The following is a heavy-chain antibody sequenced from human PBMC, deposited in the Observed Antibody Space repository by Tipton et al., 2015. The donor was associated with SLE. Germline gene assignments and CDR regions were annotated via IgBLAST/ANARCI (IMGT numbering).Heavy chain of an antibody. CDR2: ILYSGST. Sequence: TLSLTCSVSGGSFTSSDYYWGWVRQPPGKGLEWIGNILYSGSTSYNPSLKSRVTISRDTSNNPFSLKLSSVTAADTAVYFCAHSETGFYSESRTYYHRMFDYWGQGTLVTVSS. V-gene: IGHV4-39*01. D-gene: IGHD3-10*01. CDR3: AHSETGFYSESRTYYHRMFDY. CDR1: GGSFTSSDYY. J-gene: IGHJ4*02.